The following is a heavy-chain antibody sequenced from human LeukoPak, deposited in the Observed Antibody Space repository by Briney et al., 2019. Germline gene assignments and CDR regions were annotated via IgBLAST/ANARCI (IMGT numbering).Heavy chain of an antibody. Sequence: SETLSLTCAVYGGSFSGYYWSWIRQPPGNGLEWIGEINHSGSTNYNPSLKSRVTISVDTSKNQFSLKLSSVTAADTAVYYCASALRSGWQGLFDYWGQGTLVTVSS. CDR3: ASALRSGWQGLFDY. J-gene: IGHJ4*02. CDR1: GGSFSGYY. V-gene: IGHV4-34*01. D-gene: IGHD6-19*01. CDR2: INHSGST.